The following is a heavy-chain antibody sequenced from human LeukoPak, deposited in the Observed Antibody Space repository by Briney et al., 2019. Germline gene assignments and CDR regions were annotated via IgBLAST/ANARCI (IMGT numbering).Heavy chain of an antibody. CDR2: IKPDGSEG. Sequence: GGSLRLSCAASGFTLSTYWMSWVRQAPGKGLEWVANIKPDGSEGSYVDSVKGRFTISRDNADNSLYLQMNSLRAEDTAVYYCARDYAYAFDIWGQGTMVTVSS. CDR1: GFTLSTYW. V-gene: IGHV3-7*01. J-gene: IGHJ3*02. D-gene: IGHD3-16*01. CDR3: ARDYAYAFDI.